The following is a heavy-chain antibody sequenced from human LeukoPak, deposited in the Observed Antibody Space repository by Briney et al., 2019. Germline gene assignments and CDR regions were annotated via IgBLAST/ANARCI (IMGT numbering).Heavy chain of an antibody. CDR1: GFTFSSYE. D-gene: IGHD6-6*01. J-gene: IGHJ6*03. Sequence: GGSLRLSCAASGFTFSSYEMNWVRQAPGKGLEWVSYISSSGSTIYYADSVKGRFTISRDNAKNSLYLQMNSLRAEDTAVYYCARVFYSSSNYYYYMDVWGKGTTVTVSS. V-gene: IGHV3-48*03. CDR3: ARVFYSSSNYYYYMDV. CDR2: ISSSGSTI.